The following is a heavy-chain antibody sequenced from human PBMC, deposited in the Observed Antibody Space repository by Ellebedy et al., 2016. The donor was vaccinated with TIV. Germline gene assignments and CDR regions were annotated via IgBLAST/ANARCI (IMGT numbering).Heavy chain of an antibody. CDR2: ISFDGTTK. V-gene: IGHV3-30*03. J-gene: IGHJ3*02. D-gene: IGHD4-17*01. CDR1: GFIFSSNG. CDR3: ARQTVATSVNDAFDI. Sequence: GESLKISCAASGFIFSSNGMHWVRQAPGKGLEWVAVISFDGTTKHYVDSVKGRFTTSRDNAKNSLYLQMNSLRAEDTAVYYCARQTVATSVNDAFDIWGLGTVVTVSS.